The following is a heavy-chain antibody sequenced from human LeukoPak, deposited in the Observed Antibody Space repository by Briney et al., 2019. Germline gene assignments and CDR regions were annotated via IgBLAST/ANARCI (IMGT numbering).Heavy chain of an antibody. J-gene: IGHJ4*02. CDR1: GFTFSSYS. V-gene: IGHV3-48*01. D-gene: IGHD3-22*01. CDR3: AKTARVTMIVVVNRPEFDY. Sequence: GGSLRLSCAASGFTFSSYSMNWVRQAPGKGLEWVSYISSSSTTIYYADSVKGRFTISRDNSKNTLYLQMNSLRAEDTAVYYCAKTARVTMIVVVNRPEFDYWGQGTLVTVSS. CDR2: ISSSSTTI.